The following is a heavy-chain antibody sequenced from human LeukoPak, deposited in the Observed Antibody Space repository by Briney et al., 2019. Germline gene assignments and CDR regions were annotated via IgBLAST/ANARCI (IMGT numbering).Heavy chain of an antibody. CDR3: AREAVTIFGVVRTQTTKLPHRFDP. CDR1: GFTFSTFA. D-gene: IGHD3-3*01. CDR2: IFPSGGEI. Sequence: GGSLRLSCAASGFTFSTFAMIWVRQPPGKGLEWVSSIFPSGGEIHYADSVRGRFTISRDNSKSTLSLQMNSLRAEDTAAYYCAREAVTIFGVVRTQTTKLPHRFDPWGQGTLVTVSS. J-gene: IGHJ5*02. V-gene: IGHV3-23*01.